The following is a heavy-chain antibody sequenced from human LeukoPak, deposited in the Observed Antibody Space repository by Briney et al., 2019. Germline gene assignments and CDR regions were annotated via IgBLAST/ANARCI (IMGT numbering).Heavy chain of an antibody. Sequence: SETLSLTCTVSGGSISSYYWSWIRQPPGKGLEWIGYIYYRGRTNYNPSLKSRVTISVDTSKNQFSLKLSSVTAADTAVYYCAREEERFGELFSDYWGQGTLVTVSS. CDR1: GGSISSYY. CDR3: AREEERFGELFSDY. J-gene: IGHJ4*02. CDR2: IYYRGRT. D-gene: IGHD3-10*01. V-gene: IGHV4-59*01.